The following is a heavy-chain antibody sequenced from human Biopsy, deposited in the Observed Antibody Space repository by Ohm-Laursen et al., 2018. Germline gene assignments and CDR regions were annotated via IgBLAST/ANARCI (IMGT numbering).Heavy chain of an antibody. Sequence: SETLSLTCTVSGGSISSYYWSWIRQPPGKGLEWIGYIYYTGSTNYNPSLKSRVTISVDTSINHLPLRLPSVTAADTAVYYCARHAPSYSGSYWRYFDLWGRGTLVTVSS. CDR2: IYYTGST. CDR3: ARHAPSYSGSYWRYFDL. J-gene: IGHJ2*01. V-gene: IGHV4-59*08. CDR1: GGSISSYY. D-gene: IGHD1-26*01.